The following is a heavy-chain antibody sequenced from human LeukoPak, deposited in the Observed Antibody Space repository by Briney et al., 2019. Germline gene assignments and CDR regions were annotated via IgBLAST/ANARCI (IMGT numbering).Heavy chain of an antibody. CDR1: GFTFSRYC. D-gene: IGHD6-13*01. V-gene: IGHV3-7*04. CDR3: ARGLLVAAGIDY. CDR2: IKQDGSEK. J-gene: IGHJ4*02. Sequence: GGPLTLFCTVSGFTFSRYCMSWVRQAPGKGLEWVANIKQDGSEKKHVDSVKGRFTISRDNAKNSLYLQMNSLRAEDTAVYYCARGLLVAAGIDYWGQGALVTVSS.